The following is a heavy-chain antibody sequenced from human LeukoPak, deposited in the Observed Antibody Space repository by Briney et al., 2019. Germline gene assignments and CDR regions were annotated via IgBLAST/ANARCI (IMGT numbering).Heavy chain of an antibody. CDR3: ARGVRGVIITPFYYGMDV. J-gene: IGHJ6*02. D-gene: IGHD3-10*01. CDR1: GFTFSSYG. V-gene: IGHV3-33*08. Sequence: GGSLRLSFAASGFTFSSYGMHWVRQAPGKGLEWVAVIWYDGSNKYYTDSVKGRFTISRDNSRNTLYLQMNSLRAEDTAVYYCARGVRGVIITPFYYGMDVWGQGTTVTVSS. CDR2: IWYDGSNK.